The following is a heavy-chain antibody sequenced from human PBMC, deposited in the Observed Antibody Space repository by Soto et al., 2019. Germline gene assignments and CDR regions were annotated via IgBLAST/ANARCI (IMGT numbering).Heavy chain of an antibody. CDR2: IIPISETT. CDR1: GGTFSSYA. D-gene: IGHD2-2*01. V-gene: IGHV1-69*13. J-gene: IGHJ6*02. Sequence: SVKVSCKASGGTFSSYAISWVRQAPGQGLEWMGGIIPISETTNYAQKFQGRVTITADDSKSTAYIELSSLRSEDTAVYYCARSQGSSTSLEIYYYYYYGMDVWG. CDR3: ARSQGSSTSLEIYYYYYYGMDV.